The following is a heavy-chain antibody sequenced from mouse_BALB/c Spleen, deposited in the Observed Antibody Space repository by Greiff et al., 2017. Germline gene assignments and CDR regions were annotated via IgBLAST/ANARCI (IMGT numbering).Heavy chain of an antibody. V-gene: IGHV1-62-2*01. CDR1: GYTFTDYI. CDR2: FYPGSGSI. CDR3: ARHEETAYYGKAAWFAY. Sequence: VQLQQSGAELVKPGASVKLSCKASGYTFTDYIIHWVKQRSGQGLEWIGWFYPGSGSIKYNEKFKDKATLTADKSSSTVYMELSRLTSEDSAVYFCARHEETAYYGKAAWFAYWGQGTLVTVSA. D-gene: IGHD2-10*01. J-gene: IGHJ3*01.